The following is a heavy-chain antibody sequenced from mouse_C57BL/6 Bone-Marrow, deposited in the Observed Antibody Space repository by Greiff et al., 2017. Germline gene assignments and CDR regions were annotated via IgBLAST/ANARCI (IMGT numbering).Heavy chain of an antibody. D-gene: IGHD2-1*01. V-gene: IGHV1S56*01. CDR1: GYTFTSYD. Sequence: VQLQQSGAELVRPGASVKLSCKASGYTFTSYDINWVRQRPEQGLEWIGWICPGDGSTKYNEKFKGRSTLTTDKSSSTAYMQLSRLTSEDSAVYFCARDGNYYYLDYWGQGTSLTVSA. CDR3: ARDGNYYYLDY. CDR2: ICPGDGST. J-gene: IGHJ2*02.